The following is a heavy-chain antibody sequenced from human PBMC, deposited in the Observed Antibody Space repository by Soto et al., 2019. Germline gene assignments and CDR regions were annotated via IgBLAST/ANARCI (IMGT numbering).Heavy chain of an antibody. J-gene: IGHJ5*02. CDR3: IRREDYGAHMWYDP. V-gene: IGHV3-73*01. CDR2: IKSKASNYAT. D-gene: IGHD4-17*01. CDR1: GFTFSGSD. Sequence: DVQLVESGGGLVQPGGSLKLSCAGSGFTFSGSDIHWVRQASGKGLEWVGRIKSKASNYATSYGASVKGRFTVSRDDSENTAYLQMNSLQNEDTAVYYCIRREDYGAHMWYDPWGQGTLVTVSS.